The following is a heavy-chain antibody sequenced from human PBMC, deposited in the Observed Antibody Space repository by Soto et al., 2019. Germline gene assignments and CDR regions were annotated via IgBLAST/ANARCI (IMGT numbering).Heavy chain of an antibody. Sequence: QVQLVQSGVEVKKPGASVKVSCKASGYTFTTFGITWVRQAPGQGLQWMGWINAFNGNTNYARKLQGRVTMATDTSTSTAYMELRSLRSDDTAVYYCARQNAEYFQNWGQGTLVTVS. CDR3: ARQNAEYFQN. CDR2: INAFNGNT. CDR1: GYTFTTFG. J-gene: IGHJ1*01. V-gene: IGHV1-18*01.